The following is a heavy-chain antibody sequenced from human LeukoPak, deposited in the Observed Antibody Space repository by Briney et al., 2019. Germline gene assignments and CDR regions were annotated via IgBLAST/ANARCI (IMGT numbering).Heavy chain of an antibody. D-gene: IGHD3-3*01. CDR2: IYSGGST. CDR1: GFTVSSNY. CDR3: ARAQTYYDFWSGYTY. Sequence: GGSLRLSCAASGFTVSSNYMSWVRQAPGKGLGWVSVIYSGGSTYYADSVKGRFTISRDNSKNTLYLQMNSLRAEDTAVYYCARAQTYYDFWSGYTYWGQGTLVTVSS. J-gene: IGHJ4*02. V-gene: IGHV3-66*01.